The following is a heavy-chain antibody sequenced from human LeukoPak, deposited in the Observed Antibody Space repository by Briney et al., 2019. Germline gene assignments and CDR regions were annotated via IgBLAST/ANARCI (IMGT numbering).Heavy chain of an antibody. CDR2: IIPIFGTA. Sequence: SVKVSCKASGGTFSSYAISWVRQAPGQGLEWMGGIIPIFGTANYAQKFQGRVTITADESTSTAYMELSSLRSEDTTVYYCATARWEYQLLLEYSQHWGQGTLVTVSS. CDR3: ATARWEYQLLLEYSQH. CDR1: GGTFSSYA. V-gene: IGHV1-69*13. J-gene: IGHJ1*01. D-gene: IGHD2-2*01.